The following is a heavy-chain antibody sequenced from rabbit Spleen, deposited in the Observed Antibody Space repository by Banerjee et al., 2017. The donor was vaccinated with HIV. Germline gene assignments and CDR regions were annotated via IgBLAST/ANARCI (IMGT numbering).Heavy chain of an antibody. J-gene: IGHJ4*01. CDR3: VRDAGSALYGYVDLNL. Sequence: QSLEESGGGLVKPGGTLTLTCKASGISFGISDYMCWVRQAPGKGLEWIACIDAGSSDFTYHASWAKGRSTFSKTSSTTVTLQLSSLTAADTATYFCVRDAGSALYGYVDLNLWGPGTLVTVS. V-gene: IGHV1S40*01. CDR2: IDAGSSDFT. CDR1: GISFGISDY. D-gene: IGHD6-1*01.